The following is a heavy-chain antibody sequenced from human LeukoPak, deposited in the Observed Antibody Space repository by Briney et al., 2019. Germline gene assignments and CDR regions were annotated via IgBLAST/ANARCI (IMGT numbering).Heavy chain of an antibody. Sequence: ASLKVSCKVSGYTLTKLSMHWVRQAPGQGLEWMGIINPNSGGTTYAQKFQGRVTLTGDTSASTVFMELSSLTSEDTAVYYCAREGFCSGTNCPAVYWGQGTLVTVSS. V-gene: IGHV1-46*01. CDR2: INPNSGGT. J-gene: IGHJ4*02. CDR3: AREGFCSGTNCPAVY. D-gene: IGHD2-2*01. CDR1: GYTLTKLS.